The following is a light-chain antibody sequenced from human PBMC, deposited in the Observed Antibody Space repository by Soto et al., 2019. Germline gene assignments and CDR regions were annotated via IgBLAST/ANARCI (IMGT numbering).Light chain of an antibody. V-gene: IGKV1-6*01. J-gene: IGKJ1*01. Sequence: AIQMTQSPSSLSASVGDRVTITCRASQGIRNELAWFQKGPGRAPNLLIYASSNLQTGVPSRFRSSGSGTDFPLTISSLQPEDFATYYCLQDYSYPRMFGQGTKVEV. CDR2: ASS. CDR3: LQDYSYPRM. CDR1: QGIRNE.